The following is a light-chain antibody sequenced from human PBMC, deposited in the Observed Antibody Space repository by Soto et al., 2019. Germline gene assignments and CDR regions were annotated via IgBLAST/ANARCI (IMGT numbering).Light chain of an antibody. V-gene: IGKV1-33*01. J-gene: IGKJ3*01. CDR1: QDISNY. CDR2: DAS. Sequence: DIQMTQSPSSLSASVGDRVTITCPASQDISNYLNWYQQKPGKAPKLLIYDASNLETGVPSRFSGSGSGTDFTFTISSLQPEDIATYYCQHLFTFGPGTKVDIK. CDR3: QHLFT.